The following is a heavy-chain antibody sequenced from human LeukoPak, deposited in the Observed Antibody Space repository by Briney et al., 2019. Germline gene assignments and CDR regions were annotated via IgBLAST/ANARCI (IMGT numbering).Heavy chain of an antibody. Sequence: ASLKVSCKASGYTFTGYYIHWVRQAPGQGLEWMGWINTNSGGTNYAQKFQGRVTMTRDTSISTAYMELSSLRSDDTALYYCARDPEDCSGGSCYFYFDYWGQGTLVTVSS. V-gene: IGHV1-2*02. CDR1: GYTFTGYY. D-gene: IGHD2-15*01. CDR3: ARDPEDCSGGSCYFYFDY. CDR2: INTNSGGT. J-gene: IGHJ4*02.